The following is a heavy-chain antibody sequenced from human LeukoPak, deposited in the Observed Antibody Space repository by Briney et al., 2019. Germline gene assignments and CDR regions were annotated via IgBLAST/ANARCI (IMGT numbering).Heavy chain of an antibody. CDR2: MNPNSGNT. V-gene: IGHV1-8*01. CDR1: GYTFTSYD. CDR3: ARKGLLGSGEPSFDP. D-gene: IGHD2-15*01. Sequence: GASVKVCCKASGYTFTSYDINWVRQSSGQGLEWMGWMNPNSGNTASAQKFHGRVTMTTNTAICTACMELPGLRSEDTAMYFCARKGLLGSGEPSFDPWGQGTLVTVSS. J-gene: IGHJ5*02.